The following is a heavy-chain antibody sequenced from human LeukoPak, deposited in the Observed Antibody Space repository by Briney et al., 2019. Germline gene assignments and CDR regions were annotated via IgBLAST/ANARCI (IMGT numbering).Heavy chain of an antibody. Sequence: SETLSLTCAVYGGSFSGYYWSWIRQPPGKGLEWIGEINHSGSTNYNPSLKSRVTISVDTSKNQFSLKLSSVTAADTAVYCCARGGDYGPYYFDYWGQGTLVTVSS. CDR1: GGSFSGYY. CDR3: ARGGDYGPYYFDY. CDR2: INHSGST. V-gene: IGHV4-34*01. J-gene: IGHJ4*02. D-gene: IGHD4-17*01.